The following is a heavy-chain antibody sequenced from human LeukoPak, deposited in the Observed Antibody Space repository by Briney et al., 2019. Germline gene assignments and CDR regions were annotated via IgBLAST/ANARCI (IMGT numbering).Heavy chain of an antibody. CDR3: AREFEYSTSGAGY. D-gene: IGHD6-6*01. J-gene: IGHJ4*02. Sequence: GGSLRLXCAGSGFPFSGYSMDWVRQTPGKALESVSSMSILSGITYYAESVKGRFTVSRDNAKNLLHLQMNSLRVEDTAIYYCAREFEYSTSGAGYWGQGTLVTVSS. V-gene: IGHV3-21*01. CDR2: MSILSGIT. CDR1: GFPFSGYS.